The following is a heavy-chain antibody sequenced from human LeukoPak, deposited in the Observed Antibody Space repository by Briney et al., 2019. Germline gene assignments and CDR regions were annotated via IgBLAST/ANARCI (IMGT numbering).Heavy chain of an antibody. Sequence: GGSLRLSCAASGFTFSSYGMNWVRQAPGKGLEWVSYIADDSTATYYPDSVKGRFTISRDNSKNTLSLLMNSLRAEDTAVYYCARGFFGTHWYFDLWGRGTLVTVSS. J-gene: IGHJ2*01. CDR2: IADDSTAT. CDR3: ARGFFGTHWYFDL. V-gene: IGHV3-23*01. CDR1: GFTFSSYG. D-gene: IGHD3-10*01.